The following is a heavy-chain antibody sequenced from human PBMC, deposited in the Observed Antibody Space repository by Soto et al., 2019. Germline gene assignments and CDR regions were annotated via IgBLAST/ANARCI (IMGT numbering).Heavy chain of an antibody. Sequence: PGGSLRLSCAASGFTFSSYAMSWVRQAPGKGLEWVSAISGSGGSTYYADSVKGQFTISRDNSKNTLYLQMNSLRAEDTAVYYCAKIIYMNSNYIDPYYYGMDVWGQGTTVTVSS. CDR1: GFTFSSYA. V-gene: IGHV3-23*01. CDR3: AKIIYMNSNYIDPYYYGMDV. CDR2: ISGSGGST. D-gene: IGHD4-4*01. J-gene: IGHJ6*02.